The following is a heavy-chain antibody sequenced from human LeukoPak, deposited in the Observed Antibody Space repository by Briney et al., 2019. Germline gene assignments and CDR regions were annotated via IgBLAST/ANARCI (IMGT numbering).Heavy chain of an antibody. CDR3: ARQMQYYDILTGSTVYFDY. D-gene: IGHD3-9*01. CDR1: GGSISSSGYY. J-gene: IGHJ4*02. Sequence: SETLSLTCTVSGGSISSSGYYWGWIRQPPGKGLEWIGSIYYSGSTSYNPSLKSRVTISVDTSKKQFFLKLSSVTAADTAVYYCARQMQYYDILTGSTVYFDYWGQGTLVTVSS. V-gene: IGHV4-39*01. CDR2: IYYSGST.